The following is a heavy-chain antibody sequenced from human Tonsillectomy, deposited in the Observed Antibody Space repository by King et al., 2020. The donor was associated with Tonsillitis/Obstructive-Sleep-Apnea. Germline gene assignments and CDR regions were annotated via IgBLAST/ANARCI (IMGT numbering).Heavy chain of an antibody. Sequence: QLVQSGAEVKKPGSSVKVSCKASGGTFSSYAISWVRQAPGQGLEWMGRIIPILGIANYAQKFQGRVTITADKSTSTAYMELSSLRSEDTAVYYCAREWRAIVVVPAAIRLNWFDPWGQGTLVTVSS. CDR1: GGTFSSYA. D-gene: IGHD2-2*01. J-gene: IGHJ5*02. CDR2: IIPILGIA. V-gene: IGHV1-69*04. CDR3: AREWRAIVVVPAAIRLNWFDP.